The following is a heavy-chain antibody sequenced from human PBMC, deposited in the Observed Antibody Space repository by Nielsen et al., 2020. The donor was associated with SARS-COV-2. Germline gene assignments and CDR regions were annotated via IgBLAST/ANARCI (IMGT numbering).Heavy chain of an antibody. V-gene: IGHV3-48*03. D-gene: IGHD4-23*01. CDR2: ISSSGSTI. Sequence: GESLKISCAASGFTFSSYEMNWVRQAPGKGLEWVSYISSSGSTIYYADSVKGRFTISRDNAKNSLYLQMNSLRAEDTAVYYCARVLLEHGGRYFDYWGQGTLVTVSS. J-gene: IGHJ4*02. CDR3: ARVLLEHGGRYFDY. CDR1: GFTFSSYE.